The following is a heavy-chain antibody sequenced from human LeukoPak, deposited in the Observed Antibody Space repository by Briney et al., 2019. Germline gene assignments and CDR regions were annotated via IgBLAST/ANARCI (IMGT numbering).Heavy chain of an antibody. CDR1: GGSISSSSYY. D-gene: IGHD3-10*01. V-gene: IGHV4-39*07. CDR2: IYYSGST. J-gene: IGHJ4*02. Sequence: SQTLSLTCTVSGGSISSSSYYWGWIRQPPGRGLEWIGSIYYSGSTYYNPSLKSRVTISVNTSKNQFSLKLSSVTAADTAVYYCARGRYYYGSGSYQLDYWGQGTLVTVSS. CDR3: ARGRYYYGSGSYQLDY.